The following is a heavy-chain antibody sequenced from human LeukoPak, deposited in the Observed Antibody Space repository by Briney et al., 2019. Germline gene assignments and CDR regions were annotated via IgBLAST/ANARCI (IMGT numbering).Heavy chain of an antibody. J-gene: IGHJ4*02. CDR3: ARVSRDGYKTVGY. CDR2: IYHSGST. Sequence: PSQTLSLTCAVSGGPISSGGYSWSWIRQPPGKGLEWIGYIYHSGSTYYNPSLKSRVTISVDTSKNQFSLKLSSVTAADTAVYYCARVSRDGYKTVGYWGQGTLVTVSS. D-gene: IGHD5-24*01. CDR1: GGPISSGGYS. V-gene: IGHV4-30-2*01.